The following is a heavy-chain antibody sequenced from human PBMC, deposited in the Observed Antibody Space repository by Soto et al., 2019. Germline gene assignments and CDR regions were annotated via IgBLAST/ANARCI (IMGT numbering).Heavy chain of an antibody. V-gene: IGHV1-18*04. CDR2: ISAYNGNT. D-gene: IGHD3-22*01. J-gene: IGHJ4*02. CDR3: ARAPSYYYDSSGYFDY. Sequence: QVQLVQSGAEVKKPGASVKVSCKASGYTFTSYGISWVRQAPGQGLEWMGWISAYNGNTNYAQKLQGRVTMTTDTATRTAYMELRSLRSDDTAVYYCARAPSYYYDSSGYFDYWGQGSLVTVSS. CDR1: GYTFTSYG.